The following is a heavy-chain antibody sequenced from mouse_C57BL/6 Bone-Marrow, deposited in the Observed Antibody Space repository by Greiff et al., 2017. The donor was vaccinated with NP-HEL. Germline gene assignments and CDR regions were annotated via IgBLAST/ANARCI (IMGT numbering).Heavy chain of an antibody. Sequence: EVKLQESGPGLVKPSQSLSLTCSVTGYSITSGYYWNWIRQFPGNKLEWMGYISYDGSNNYNPSLKNRISITRDTSKNQFFLKLNSVTTEDTATYYCARGGDYGNYDAMDYWGQGTSVTVSS. CDR3: ARGGDYGNYDAMDY. V-gene: IGHV3-6*01. D-gene: IGHD2-1*01. CDR1: GYSITSGYY. CDR2: ISYDGSN. J-gene: IGHJ4*01.